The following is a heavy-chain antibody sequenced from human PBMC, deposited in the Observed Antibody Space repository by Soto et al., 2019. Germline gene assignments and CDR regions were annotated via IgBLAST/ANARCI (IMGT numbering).Heavy chain of an antibody. CDR2: IYHSGST. Sequence: PSETLSLTCAVSGGSISSNKWWSWVRQPPGKGLEWIGEIYHSGSTNYNPSLKSRVTISMDKSKNQLSLKLSSVTAADTGVYYCASVAHVSTEGGGDYWGQGTLVTVSS. D-gene: IGHD3-16*01. CDR1: GGSISSNKW. CDR3: ASVAHVSTEGGGDY. V-gene: IGHV4-4*02. J-gene: IGHJ4*02.